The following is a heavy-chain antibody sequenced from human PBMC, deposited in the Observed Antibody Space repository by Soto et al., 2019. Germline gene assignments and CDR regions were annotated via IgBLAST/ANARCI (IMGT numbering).Heavy chain of an antibody. CDR2: IVGSGGST. CDR1: GFSVSNYA. J-gene: IGHJ3*01. CDR3: AKALCPVVLGQQLDDFDV. Sequence: EVQVLESGGGLAQPGGSLRLSCIASGFSVSNYAMYWVRQAPGKGLEWVSLIVGSGGSTHYADSVKGRFTISRDKSKDTLYLQMSSLRAEDTAIYYCAKALCPVVLGQQLDDFDVWGQGTMVTVSS. D-gene: IGHD6-13*01. V-gene: IGHV3-23*01.